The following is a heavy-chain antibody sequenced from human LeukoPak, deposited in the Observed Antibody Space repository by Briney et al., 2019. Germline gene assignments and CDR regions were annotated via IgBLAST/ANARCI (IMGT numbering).Heavy chain of an antibody. CDR2: ISSSSTI. CDR1: EFTFSSYS. Sequence: GGSLRLSCVASEFTFSSYSMNWVRQAPGKGLEWVSYISSSSTIYYADSVKGRFTISRDNAKNSLYLQMSSLRAEDTAVYYCASGAAVGASRFDYWGQGTLVTVSS. D-gene: IGHD6-13*01. V-gene: IGHV3-48*01. J-gene: IGHJ4*02. CDR3: ASGAAVGASRFDY.